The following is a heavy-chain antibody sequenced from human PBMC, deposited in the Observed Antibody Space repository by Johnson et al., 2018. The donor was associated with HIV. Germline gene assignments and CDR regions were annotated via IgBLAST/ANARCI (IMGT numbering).Heavy chain of an antibody. CDR1: GFTVSSNY. CDR2: INWNGGST. J-gene: IGHJ3*02. V-gene: IGHV3-20*04. CDR3: VVYAGNDVDAFDI. D-gene: IGHD4-23*01. Sequence: VQLVESGGVLVQPGGSLRLSCAASGFTVSSNYMSWVRQAPGKGLEWVSGINWNGGSTGYADSVKGRFTISRDNARNALYLESNSLRVEDTAVYYCVVYAGNDVDAFDIWGPGTLVSVSS.